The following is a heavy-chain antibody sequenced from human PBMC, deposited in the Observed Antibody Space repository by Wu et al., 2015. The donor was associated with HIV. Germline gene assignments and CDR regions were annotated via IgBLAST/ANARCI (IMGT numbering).Heavy chain of an antibody. V-gene: IGHV1-69*13. CDR2: IIPIFGTA. Sequence: QVQLVQSGAEVKKPGSSVKVSCKASGGTFSSYAISWVRQAPGQGLEWMGRIIPIFGTANYAQKFQGRVTITADESTSTAYMELSSLRSEDTAVYYCARGLGYCSGGSCSYNWFDPWGQGTLGHRLL. D-gene: IGHD2-15*01. J-gene: IGHJ5*02. CDR3: ARGLGYCSGGSCSYNWFDP. CDR1: GGTFSSYA.